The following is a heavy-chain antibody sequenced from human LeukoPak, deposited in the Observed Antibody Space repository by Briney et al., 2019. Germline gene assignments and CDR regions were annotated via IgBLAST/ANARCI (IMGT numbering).Heavy chain of an antibody. D-gene: IGHD6-13*01. CDR3: ARVRRAGYSSSWYSDYYYYGMDG. CDR1: GFTFSSYD. V-gene: IGHV3-13*01. CDR2: IGTAGDT. J-gene: IGHJ6*02. Sequence: GGSLRLSCAASGFTFSSYDMHWVRQATGKGLEWVSAIGTAGDTYYPGSVKGRFTISRENAKNSLYLQMNSLRAGDTAVYYCARVRRAGYSSSWYSDYYYYGMDGWGQGTTVTVSS.